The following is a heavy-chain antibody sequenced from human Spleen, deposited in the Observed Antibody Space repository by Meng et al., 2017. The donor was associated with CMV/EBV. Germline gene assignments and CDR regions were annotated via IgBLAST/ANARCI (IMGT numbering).Heavy chain of an antibody. CDR1: GIIFREDW. J-gene: IGHJ4*02. V-gene: IGHV3-15*01. CDR3: GYGSGKDYVGG. CDR2: IKSRKDGETS. Sequence: AHGIIFREDWMHWVRQGPGKRLEWVGRIKSRKDGETSDYGVPVRGRFAISRDDSKDTVYLQMNNVKIEDAGVYYCGYGSGKDYVGGWGQGTLVTVSS. D-gene: IGHD3-10*01.